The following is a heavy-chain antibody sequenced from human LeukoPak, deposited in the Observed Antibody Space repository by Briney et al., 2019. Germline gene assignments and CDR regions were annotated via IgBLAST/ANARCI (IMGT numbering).Heavy chain of an antibody. V-gene: IGHV3-21*01. CDR1: GYILRSYS. CDR2: ISSSSSYI. CDR3: ARAINGGDYFDY. D-gene: IGHD4-23*01. J-gene: IGHJ4*02. Sequence: GGSLRLSCAACGYILRSYSMNGVRQATGKGLEWVSSISSSSSYIYYADSVEGRFTISRENAKNSLYLQMNSLRAEDTAVYYCARAINGGDYFDYWGQGTLVTVSS.